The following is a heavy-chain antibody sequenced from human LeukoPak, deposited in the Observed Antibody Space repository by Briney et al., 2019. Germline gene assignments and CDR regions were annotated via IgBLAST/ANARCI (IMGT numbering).Heavy chain of an antibody. CDR2: IYYSGST. V-gene: IGHV4-59*01. J-gene: IGHJ6*02. CDR3: ARDQRAYGDYVAARYYGMDV. D-gene: IGHD4-17*01. Sequence: NASETLSLTCTVSGGSISSYYWSWIRQPPGKGLEWIGYIYYSGSTNYNPSLKSRVTISVDTSKNQFSLKLSSVTAADTAVYYCARDQRAYGDYVAARYYGMDVWGQGTTVTVSS. CDR1: GGSISSYY.